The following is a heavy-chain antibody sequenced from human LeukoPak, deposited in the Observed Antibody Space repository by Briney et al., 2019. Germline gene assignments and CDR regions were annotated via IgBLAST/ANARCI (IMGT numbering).Heavy chain of an antibody. J-gene: IGHJ4*02. Sequence: GGSLRLSCAASGFTASSNYMSWVRQAPGKGLEWVSVIYSGGSIYYADSVKGRFTISRDNSKNTLYLQMNSLRAEDTAVYYCARDPSRGLYYFDHWGQGTLVTVSS. CDR1: GFTASSNY. CDR2: IYSGGSI. V-gene: IGHV3-53*01. D-gene: IGHD3/OR15-3a*01. CDR3: ARDPSRGLYYFDH.